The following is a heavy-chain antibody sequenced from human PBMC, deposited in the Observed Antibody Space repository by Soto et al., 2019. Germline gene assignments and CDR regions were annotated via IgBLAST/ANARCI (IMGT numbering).Heavy chain of an antibody. V-gene: IGHV4-30-4*01. CDR1: GGSIGSGEYY. CDR2: IYYSGTT. J-gene: IGHJ6*02. D-gene: IGHD2-8*01. Sequence: TSETLSLTCTVSGGSIGSGEYYWSWIRQPPGEGLEWIGNIYYSGTTYNNPSLKSRVTISVDTSNNQFSLKLSSVTAADTAVYYCARDGGFCTNGVCPVYYYYGMDAWGQGTTVTSP. CDR3: ARDGGFCTNGVCPVYYYYGMDA.